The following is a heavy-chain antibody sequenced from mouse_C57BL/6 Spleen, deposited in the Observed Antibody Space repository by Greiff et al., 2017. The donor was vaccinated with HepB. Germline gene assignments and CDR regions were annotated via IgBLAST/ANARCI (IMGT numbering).Heavy chain of an antibody. CDR1: GFTFSSYA. J-gene: IGHJ4*01. CDR3: ARRDYAMDY. V-gene: IGHV5-4*03. Sequence: EVKLVESGGGLVKPGGSLKLSCAASGFTFSSYAMSWVRQTPEKRLEWVATISDGGSYTYYPDNVKGRFTISRDNAKNNLYLQMSHLKSEDTAMYYCARRDYAMDYWGQGTPVTVSS. CDR2: ISDGGSYT.